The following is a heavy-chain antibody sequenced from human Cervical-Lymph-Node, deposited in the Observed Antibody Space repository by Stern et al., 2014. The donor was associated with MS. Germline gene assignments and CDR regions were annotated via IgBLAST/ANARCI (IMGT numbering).Heavy chain of an antibody. J-gene: IGHJ3*01. D-gene: IGHD5-24*01. CDR3: SRHRDGYNDRGSFGF. CDR2: IIPVFGTP. Sequence: QVQLVQSGAEVRKPGSSAKVSCKTSGGTFNSYAISWVRHAPGEGLEWIGGIIPVFGTPNYAPKFQGRVTITADESTRTAYMELNSLRSEDSAVYFCSRHRDGYNDRGSFGFWGQGTMVTISS. CDR1: GGTFNSYA. V-gene: IGHV1-69*01.